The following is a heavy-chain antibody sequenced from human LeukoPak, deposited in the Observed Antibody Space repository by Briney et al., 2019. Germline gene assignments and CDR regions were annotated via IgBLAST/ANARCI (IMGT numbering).Heavy chain of an antibody. V-gene: IGHV1-69*13. CDR1: GGTFSSYA. Sequence: SVKVSCKASGGTFSSYAISWVRQAPGQGLEWMGGIIPIFSTANYAQKFQGRVTITADESTSTAYMELSSLRSEDTAVYYCARGVAEPTIFGRDWIEERNFDYWGQGTLVTVSS. CDR2: IIPIFSTA. D-gene: IGHD3-3*01. CDR3: ARGVAEPTIFGRDWIEERNFDY. J-gene: IGHJ4*02.